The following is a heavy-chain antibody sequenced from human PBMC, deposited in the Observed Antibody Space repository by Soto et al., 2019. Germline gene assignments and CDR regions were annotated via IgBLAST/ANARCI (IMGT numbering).Heavy chain of an antibody. V-gene: IGHV1-24*01. J-gene: IGHJ4*02. Sequence: ASVKVSCKVSGCTLTELSMHWVRQAPGKGLEWMGGFDPEDGETIYAQKFQGRVTMTEDTSTDTAYMELSSLRSEDTAVYYCATGSKGLPGFDYWGQGTLVTVSS. CDR3: ATGSKGLPGFDY. D-gene: IGHD2-2*01. CDR2: FDPEDGET. CDR1: GCTLTELS.